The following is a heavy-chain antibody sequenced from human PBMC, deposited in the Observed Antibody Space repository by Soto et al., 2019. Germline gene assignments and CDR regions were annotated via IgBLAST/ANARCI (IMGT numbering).Heavy chain of an antibody. V-gene: IGHV3-21*01. Sequence: EVQLVESGGGLVKPGGSLRLSCAASGFTFSSYMMNWVRQAPGKGLEWVSSISSSSNYKYYADSVKGRFTISRDNAKNSLYLQMNSLRAEDTAVYYCARDPSPYDFWSGYSVWGLDYRGQGTLVTVSS. CDR2: ISSSSNYK. J-gene: IGHJ4*02. D-gene: IGHD3-3*01. CDR1: GFTFSSYM. CDR3: ARDPSPYDFWSGYSVWGLDY.